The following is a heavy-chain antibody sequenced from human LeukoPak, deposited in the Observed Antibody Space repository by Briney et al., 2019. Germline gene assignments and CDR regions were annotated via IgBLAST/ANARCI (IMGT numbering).Heavy chain of an antibody. CDR2: IYYSGST. V-gene: IGHV4-30-4*08. CDR3: ARATPGAFDY. CDR1: GGSISGYY. J-gene: IGHJ4*02. Sequence: PSETLSLTCTVSGGSISGYYWSWIRQPPGKGLEWIGYIYYSGSTYYNPSLKSRVTISVDTSKNQFSLKLSSVTAADTAVYYCARATPGAFDYWGQGTLVTVSS. D-gene: IGHD2-15*01.